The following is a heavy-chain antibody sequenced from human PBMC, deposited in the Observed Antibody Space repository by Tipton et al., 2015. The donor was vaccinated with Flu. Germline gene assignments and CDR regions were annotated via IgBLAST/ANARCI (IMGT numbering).Heavy chain of an antibody. CDR2: INPNSGGT. V-gene: IGHV1-2*02. J-gene: IGHJ6*02. CDR3: ARDGTGVVPAAVYYYYGMDV. Sequence: QMQLVQSGAEVKKPGASVKVSCKASGYTFTGYYMHWVRQAPGQGLEWMGWINPNSGGTNYAQKFQGRVTMTRDTSISTAYMELSRLGSDDTAVYYCARDGTGVVPAAVYYYYGMDVWGQGTTVTVSS. CDR1: GYTFTGYY. D-gene: IGHD2-2*01.